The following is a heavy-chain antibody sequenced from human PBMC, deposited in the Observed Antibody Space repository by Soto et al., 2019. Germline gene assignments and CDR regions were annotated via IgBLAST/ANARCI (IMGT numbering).Heavy chain of an antibody. Sequence: GGSLRLSCAAFGFTVSGKRYVAWVRQAPGKGLEWISALYDVDGTFYADSVKGRFTTSSDSSKTTVYLQMNGLRPDDTAVYYCASWHEREHAYDVWGRGTTVT. CDR3: ASWHEREHAYDV. V-gene: IGHV3-53*01. J-gene: IGHJ3*01. D-gene: IGHD1-1*01. CDR1: GFTVSGKRY. CDR2: LYDVDGT.